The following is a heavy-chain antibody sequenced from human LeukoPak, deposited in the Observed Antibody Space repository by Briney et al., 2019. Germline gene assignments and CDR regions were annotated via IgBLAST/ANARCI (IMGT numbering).Heavy chain of an antibody. V-gene: IGHV3-30*03. CDR1: GFTFSSYG. CDR3: ARCIALGGGEVWGPYVDY. J-gene: IGHJ4*02. Sequence: GGSLRLSCAASGFTFSSYGMHWVRQAPGKGLEWVAVISYDGSNKYYADSVKGRFTISRDNAKNSLYLQMNSLRAEDTAVYYCARCIALGGGEVWGPYVDYWGQGTLVTVSS. CDR2: ISYDGSNK. D-gene: IGHD6-13*01.